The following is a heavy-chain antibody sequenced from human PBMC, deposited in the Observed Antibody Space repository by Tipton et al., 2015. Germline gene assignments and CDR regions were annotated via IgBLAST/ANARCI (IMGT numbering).Heavy chain of an antibody. J-gene: IGHJ3*02. CDR2: INHVGDT. CDR1: GGSFNDFY. Sequence: TLSLTCPVSGGSFNDFYWSWIRQPPGKGLEWVGEINHVGDTNYNPSLKSRVTISVDTSKSRLSLTLTSVTAADTAVYYCARGHCFNSVCHPQDEAFDICGHGTMPIVSS. CDR3: ARGHCFNSVCHPQDEAFDI. V-gene: IGHV4-34*01. D-gene: IGHD3-16*01.